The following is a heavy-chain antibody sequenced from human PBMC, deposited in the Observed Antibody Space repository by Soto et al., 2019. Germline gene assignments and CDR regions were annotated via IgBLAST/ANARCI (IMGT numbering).Heavy chain of an antibody. CDR2: INPRGGGT. CDR1: GYTLNTYY. V-gene: IGHV1-46*02. CDR3: ARGGGFSPYYYNLDV. J-gene: IGHJ6*04. D-gene: IGHD2-15*01. Sequence: QVQLVQSGGEVKKPGASVKVSCKASGYTLNTYYMHWVRQAPGQGPEWMGIINPRGGGTTYAQNFQDRVTMNSDTSSSTVYMELSSLRSEDTAVYYCARGGGFSPYYYNLDVWGKGTTVTVSS.